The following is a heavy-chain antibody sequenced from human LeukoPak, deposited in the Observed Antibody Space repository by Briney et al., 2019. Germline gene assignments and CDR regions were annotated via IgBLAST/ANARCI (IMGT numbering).Heavy chain of an antibody. CDR2: IYYSGST. CDR1: GGSISSTSYY. Sequence: SETLSLTCTVSGGSISSTSYYWGWIRQPPGKGLEWIGNIYYSGSTYYNPSLKSRVTISVDTSKNQFSLKLSSVTAADTAVYYCAREGEDCSGGSCYYYIFDYWGQGTLVTVSS. CDR3: AREGEDCSGGSCYYYIFDY. D-gene: IGHD2-15*01. J-gene: IGHJ4*02. V-gene: IGHV4-39*02.